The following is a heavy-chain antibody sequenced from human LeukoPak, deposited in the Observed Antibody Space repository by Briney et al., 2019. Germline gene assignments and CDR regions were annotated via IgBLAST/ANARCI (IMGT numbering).Heavy chain of an antibody. CDR3: AKDPTHYRVWDYYETIGLSY. Sequence: ASVKVSCKASGYTFTSYVINWVRQATGQGREWMGYMNPNSGNTGYAQKFQGRVTITRNTSISTAYMELSSLRSEDTAVYYCAKDPTHYRVWDYYETIGLSYWGQGTLVTVSS. V-gene: IGHV1-8*03. D-gene: IGHD3-22*01. CDR2: MNPNSGNT. J-gene: IGHJ4*02. CDR1: GYTFTSYV.